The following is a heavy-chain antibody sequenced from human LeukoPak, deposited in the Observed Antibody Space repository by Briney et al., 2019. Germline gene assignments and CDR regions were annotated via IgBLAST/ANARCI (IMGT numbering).Heavy chain of an antibody. CDR3: AKDLRRQRMGDNWFDP. V-gene: IGHV3-30*02. CDR1: GFTFSSYG. Sequence: PGGSLRLSCAASGFTFSSYGMHWVRQAPGKGLEWVAFIRYDGSNKYYADSVKGRFTISRDNSKNTLYLQMNSLRAEDTAVYYCAKDLRRQRMGDNWFDPWGQGTLVTVSS. D-gene: IGHD6-25*01. J-gene: IGHJ5*02. CDR2: IRYDGSNK.